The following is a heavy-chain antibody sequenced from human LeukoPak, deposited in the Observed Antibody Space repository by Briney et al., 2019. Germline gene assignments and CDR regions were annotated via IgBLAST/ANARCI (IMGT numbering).Heavy chain of an antibody. CDR2: INDRGNV. D-gene: IGHD6-19*01. CDR3: ARARGSSSGWGHYYYSLDL. Sequence: SETLSLTCAVYGGSFSGYYWTWIRQPPGKGLEWMGEINDRGNVNYNPSLRSRVTMSVDTAKSQFSVKLTSVTAADTSVFYCARARGSSSGWGHYYYSLDLWGQGTTVTVCS. CDR1: GGSFSGYY. J-gene: IGHJ6*02. V-gene: IGHV4-34*01.